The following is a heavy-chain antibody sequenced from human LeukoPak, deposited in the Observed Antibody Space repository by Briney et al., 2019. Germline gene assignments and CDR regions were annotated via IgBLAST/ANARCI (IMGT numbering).Heavy chain of an antibody. Sequence: SETLSLTCSVPGGSISSYYWSWVRQPPGKGLEGIGYIYDSGRTNYNPSLKSRATISVDTSKTQVSLKVSSVTVADTAVYFCAKYPSEYSSSYGMDVWGQGTTVTVSS. V-gene: IGHV4-59*01. CDR2: IYDSGRT. CDR3: AKYPSEYSSSYGMDV. J-gene: IGHJ6*02. D-gene: IGHD6-6*01. CDR1: GGSISSYY.